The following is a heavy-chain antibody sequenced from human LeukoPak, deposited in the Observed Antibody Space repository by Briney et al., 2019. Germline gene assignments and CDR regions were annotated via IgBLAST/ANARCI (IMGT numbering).Heavy chain of an antibody. D-gene: IGHD2/OR15-2a*01. CDR2: IYYSGST. CDR1: GGSISSYY. CDR3: ARGEDTLSTYSSDY. Sequence: SETLSLTCTVSGGSISSYYWSWIRQPPGKGLEWIGYIYYSGSTNYNPSLKSRVTISVDTSKNQFSLKLSSVTAADTAVYYCARGEDTLSTYSSDYWGQGTLVTVSS. J-gene: IGHJ4*02. V-gene: IGHV4-59*01.